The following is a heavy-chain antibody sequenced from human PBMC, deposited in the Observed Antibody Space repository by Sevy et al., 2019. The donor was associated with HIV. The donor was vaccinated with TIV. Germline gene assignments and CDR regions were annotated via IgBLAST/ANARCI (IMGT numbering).Heavy chain of an antibody. Sequence: GGSLRLSCAASGFTFTNAWMSWVRQAPGKGLEWVGGFKGKRSGGEIDYAAPVKGRFTISRDDSKNTLYLQMSSLRNEDTAVYYCTTDSWSQEDYYDYWGQGTLVTVSS. CDR1: GFTFTNAW. V-gene: IGHV3-15*01. CDR2: FKGKRSGGEI. D-gene: IGHD6-13*01. CDR3: TTDSWSQEDYYDY. J-gene: IGHJ4*02.